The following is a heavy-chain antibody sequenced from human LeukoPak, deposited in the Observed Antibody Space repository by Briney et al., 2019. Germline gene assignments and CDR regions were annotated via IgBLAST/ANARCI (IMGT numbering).Heavy chain of an antibody. CDR3: ARDGYSYGSYYYYGMDV. V-gene: IGHV1-18*01. CDR1: GYTFRNYG. CDR2: ISGYNGNT. Sequence: ASVKVSCKASGYTFRNYGISWVRQAPGQGLEWMGWISGYNGNTNYAQNLQGRVTMTRDTSTSTVYMELSSLRSEDTAVYYCARDGYSYGSYYYYGMDVWGQGTTVTVSS. D-gene: IGHD5-18*01. J-gene: IGHJ6*02.